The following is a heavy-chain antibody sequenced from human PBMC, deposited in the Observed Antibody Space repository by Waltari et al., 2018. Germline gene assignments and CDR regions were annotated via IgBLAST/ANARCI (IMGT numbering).Heavy chain of an antibody. CDR1: GYRFTSHW. Sequence: EVQLVQSGAEVKKPGESLTISWKGSGYRFTSHWIGWVRQMPGKGLEWMGIIYPGASDTRDSPSFQGQVTISADKSISTAYLQWSSLKASDTAMYYCARQKVSQFDYWGQGTLVTVSS. J-gene: IGHJ4*02. CDR2: IYPGASDT. V-gene: IGHV5-51*01. CDR3: ARQKVSQFDY.